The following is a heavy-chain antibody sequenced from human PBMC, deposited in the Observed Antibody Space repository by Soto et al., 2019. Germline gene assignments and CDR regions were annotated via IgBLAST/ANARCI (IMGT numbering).Heavy chain of an antibody. CDR3: ARDKSGVVVVAAWLDP. D-gene: IGHD2-15*01. V-gene: IGHV3-21*01. J-gene: IGHJ5*02. CDR1: ELNVSSNY. Sequence: GGSLRLSSAASELNVSSNYMRRVLQTPWKGLEWVSSISSSSSSIYYADSVKGRFTISRDNAKNSLYLQMNSLRAEDTAVYYCARDKSGVVVVAAWLDPCVQGTLGTVSS. CDR2: ISSSSSSI.